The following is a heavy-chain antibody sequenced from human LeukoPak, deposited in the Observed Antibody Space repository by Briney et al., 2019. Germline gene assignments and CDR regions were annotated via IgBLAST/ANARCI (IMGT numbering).Heavy chain of an antibody. V-gene: IGHV5-51*01. J-gene: IGHJ4*02. Sequence: GESLKISCKGSGYSFTSYWIGWVRQMPGKVLEWMGIIYPGDSDTRYSPSFQGQVTISADKSISTAYLQWSSLKASDTAMYYCARSTEDDYGDYGAPFDYWGQGTLVTVSS. D-gene: IGHD4-17*01. CDR1: GYSFTSYW. CDR3: ARSTEDDYGDYGAPFDY. CDR2: IYPGDSDT.